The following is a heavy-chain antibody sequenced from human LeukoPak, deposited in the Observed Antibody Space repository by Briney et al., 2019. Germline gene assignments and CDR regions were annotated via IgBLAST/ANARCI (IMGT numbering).Heavy chain of an antibody. V-gene: IGHV1-18*01. Sequence: ASVKVSCKTSGYTFTNYGISWVRQAPGLGLEWMGWISAYIGDTNYAQKVQGRVTMTTDTSKSTAYMELRSLRFDDTAVYYCARDQSVRLLQTSSTYFKHVFAIWGQGSMVTVSS. CDR2: ISAYIGDT. CDR1: GYTFTNYG. D-gene: IGHD6-13*01. CDR3: ARDQSVRLLQTSSTYFKHVFAI. J-gene: IGHJ3*02.